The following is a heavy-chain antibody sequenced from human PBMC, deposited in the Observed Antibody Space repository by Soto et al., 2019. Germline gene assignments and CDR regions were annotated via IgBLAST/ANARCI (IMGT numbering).Heavy chain of an antibody. V-gene: IGHV3-30-3*01. Sequence: GGSLRLSCAASGFTFSSYAMHWVRQAPGKGLEWVAVISYDGSNNYYADSVKGRFTISRDNSKNTLYLQMSSLRAEDTAVYYCAKVFYYYDSSGYYYFDYWGQGTLVTVSS. CDR2: ISYDGSNN. CDR3: AKVFYYYDSSGYYYFDY. J-gene: IGHJ4*02. D-gene: IGHD3-22*01. CDR1: GFTFSSYA.